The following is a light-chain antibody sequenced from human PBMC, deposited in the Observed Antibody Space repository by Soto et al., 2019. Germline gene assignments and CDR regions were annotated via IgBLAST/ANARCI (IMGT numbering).Light chain of an antibody. CDR2: KAS. Sequence: DIQMTQSPSTLSASVGDRVTITCRASQSISSWLAWYQQKPGKAPKLLIYKASSLESGVPSRFSGSGSGTAFTLTISSLQPDDFATYDCQQYNSYPYTVGQGTKLEIK. CDR3: QQYNSYPYT. J-gene: IGKJ2*01. CDR1: QSISSW. V-gene: IGKV1-5*03.